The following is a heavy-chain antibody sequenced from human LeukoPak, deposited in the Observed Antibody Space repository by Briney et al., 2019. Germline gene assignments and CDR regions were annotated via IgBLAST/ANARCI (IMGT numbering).Heavy chain of an antibody. D-gene: IGHD3-10*01. Sequence: GGSLRLSCATSGFSFSSYAMSWVRQAPGKGLEWVAVISYDGSNKYYADSVKGRFTISRDNSKNTLYLQMNSLRAEGTAVYYCARDYQLYGSGSYYELDYWGQGTLVTVSS. V-gene: IGHV3-30*04. J-gene: IGHJ4*02. CDR3: ARDYQLYGSGSYYELDY. CDR1: GFSFSSYA. CDR2: ISYDGSNK.